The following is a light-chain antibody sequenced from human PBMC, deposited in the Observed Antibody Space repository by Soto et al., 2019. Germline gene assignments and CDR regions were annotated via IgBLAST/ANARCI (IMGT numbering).Light chain of an antibody. J-gene: IGKJ3*01. CDR3: QKYNSAPRT. V-gene: IGKV1-27*01. CDR1: QGISHY. CDR2: AAS. Sequence: DIQMTQSPSSLSASVGDRVTITCRASQGISHYLAWYQQKPGKVPKLLIYAASTLQSGVPSRFSGSVSGTDFTLTISSLQPEDVATYYCQKYNSAPRTFAPGTKVAIK.